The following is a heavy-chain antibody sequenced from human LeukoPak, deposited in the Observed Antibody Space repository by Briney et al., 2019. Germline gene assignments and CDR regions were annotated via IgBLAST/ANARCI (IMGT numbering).Heavy chain of an antibody. Sequence: SETLSLTCAVYGGSFSGYYWSWIRQPPGKGLEWIGEINHSGSTNYNPSLKSRVTISVDTSKNQFSLKLSSVTAADTAVYYCARDVPPFYGSGSYPIYYYGTDVWGKGTTVTVSS. V-gene: IGHV4-34*01. D-gene: IGHD3-10*01. J-gene: IGHJ6*04. CDR3: ARDVPPFYGSGSYPIYYYGTDV. CDR2: INHSGST. CDR1: GGSFSGYY.